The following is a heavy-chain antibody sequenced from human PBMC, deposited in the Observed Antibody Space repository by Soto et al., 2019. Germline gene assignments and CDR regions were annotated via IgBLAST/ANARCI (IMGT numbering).Heavy chain of an antibody. V-gene: IGHV1-69*01. CDR2: VIPILGTA. CDR3: ARLGHPGH. J-gene: IGHJ4*02. Sequence: QVQLVQSGAEVKKPGSSVKVSCTASGGSLRNSVISWVRQAPAQRLEWMGVVIPILGTANYAQKVQGRVTMTADEATSTAYMDLSSLSPDDPAVYYCARLGHPGHWGPGTLVIVSS. CDR1: GGSLRNSV.